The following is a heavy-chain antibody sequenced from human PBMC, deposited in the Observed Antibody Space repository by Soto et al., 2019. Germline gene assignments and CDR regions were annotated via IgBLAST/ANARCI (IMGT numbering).Heavy chain of an antibody. Sequence: PSETLSLTCTVSGGSISSSSHYWGWIRQPPGKGLEWIGSFYSSGSSYYNPSLKRRVTISVDTSKNQFSLKLGSVTAADTAVYYCASGNFYHYFGMDVWGQGTTVTVSS. D-gene: IGHD1-7*01. J-gene: IGHJ6*02. CDR3: ASGNFYHYFGMDV. CDR1: GGSISSSSHY. CDR2: FYSSGSS. V-gene: IGHV4-39*01.